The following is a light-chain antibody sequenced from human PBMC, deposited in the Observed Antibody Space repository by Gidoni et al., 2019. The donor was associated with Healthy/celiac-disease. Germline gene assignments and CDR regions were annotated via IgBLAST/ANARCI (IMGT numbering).Light chain of an antibody. J-gene: IGKJ4*01. V-gene: IGKV1-5*03. CDR1: QSISSW. Sequence: DIHMTQAPSTLSASVGVRVTIACRASQSISSWLACYQQKPGTSPKLLIYKTSSFESGVPSRFSGTGSGTEFTLITRSPQPYAFATYYCQQYSSYPLTFGGGTKVEIK. CDR2: KTS. CDR3: QQYSSYPLT.